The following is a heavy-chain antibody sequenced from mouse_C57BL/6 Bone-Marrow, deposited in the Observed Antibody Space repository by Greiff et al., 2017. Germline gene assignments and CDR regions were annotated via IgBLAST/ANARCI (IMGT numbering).Heavy chain of an antibody. V-gene: IGHV1-55*01. D-gene: IGHD1-2*01. CDR2: IYPGSGST. J-gene: IGHJ2*01. CDR1: GYTFTSYW. CDR3: ARDYYGPGYYFDY. Sequence: VQLQQPGAELVKPGASVKMSCKASGYTFTSYWITWVKQRPGQGLEWIGDIYPGSGSTNYNEKFKSKATLTVDTSSSTAYMQLSSLTSEDSAVXYGARDYYGPGYYFDYWGQGTTLTVSS.